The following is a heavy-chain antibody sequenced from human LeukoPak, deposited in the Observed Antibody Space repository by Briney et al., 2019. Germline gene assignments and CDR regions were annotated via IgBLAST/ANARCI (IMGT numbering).Heavy chain of an antibody. CDR2: IKQDGSEK. CDR1: GFTFSNHW. Sequence: PGGSLRLSCAASGFTFSNHWMLWVRQAPGKGPECVANIKQDGSEKYYVDSVKGRFTISRDNAKNSLYLQMNSLRADDTAVYYCAGGADYWGQGTLVTVSS. V-gene: IGHV3-7*04. CDR3: AGGADY. J-gene: IGHJ4*02.